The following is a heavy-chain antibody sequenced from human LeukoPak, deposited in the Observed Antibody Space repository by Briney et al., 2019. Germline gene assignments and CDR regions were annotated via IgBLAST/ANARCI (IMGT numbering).Heavy chain of an antibody. J-gene: IGHJ3*02. D-gene: IGHD2-2*02. Sequence: NPSETLSLTCVVYGGSFSGYYWSWIRQPPGKGLEWIGEINHSGSTNYNPSLKSRVTISVVTSENQFSLKLSSVTAADTAVYYCASICSSTSCYIDAFDIWGQGTMVTVSS. CDR2: INHSGST. CDR3: ASICSSTSCYIDAFDI. CDR1: GGSFSGYY. V-gene: IGHV4-34*01.